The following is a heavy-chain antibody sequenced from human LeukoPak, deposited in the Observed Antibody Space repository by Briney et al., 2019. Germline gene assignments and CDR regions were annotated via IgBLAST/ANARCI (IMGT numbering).Heavy chain of an antibody. J-gene: IGHJ5*02. CDR2: IYYTGNT. CDR3: ARGGGPVAILNWFDP. V-gene: IGHV4-39*07. CDR1: GGSISSSPYY. D-gene: IGHD2-2*02. Sequence: SETLSLTCSVSGGSISSSPYYWGWIRQPPGKGLECIGSIYYTGNTYSNPSLESRVTISVDTSKNQFSLRLSSVTAADTAVYYCARGGGPVAILNWFDPWGQGILVTVSS.